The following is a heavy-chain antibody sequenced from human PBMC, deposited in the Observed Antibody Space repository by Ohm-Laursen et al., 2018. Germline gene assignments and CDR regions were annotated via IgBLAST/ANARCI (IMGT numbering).Heavy chain of an antibody. D-gene: IGHD3-3*01. CDR3: AKGGVDISFYCAMDV. Sequence: SLRLSCAASGFIFDEYAMYWVRQGPGKGLEWVSGISWNSGVIAYADSVKGRFTISRDNAKNSLYLQMDSLRAEDTALYYCAKGGVDISFYCAMDVWGQGTTVTVSS. V-gene: IGHV3-9*01. CDR2: ISWNSGVI. CDR1: GFIFDEYA. J-gene: IGHJ6*02.